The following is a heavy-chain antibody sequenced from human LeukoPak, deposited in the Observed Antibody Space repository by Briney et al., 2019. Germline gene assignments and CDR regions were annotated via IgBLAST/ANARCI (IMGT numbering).Heavy chain of an antibody. CDR2: ISSSGSTI. J-gene: IGHJ6*03. CDR1: GFTFSSYE. Sequence: GGSLRLSCAASGFTFSSYEMNWVRQAPGKGLEWVSYISSSGSTIYYADSVKGRFTISRDNAKSSLYLQMNSLRAEDTAVYYCARKRDLRDCSSTSCYYYYYMDVWGKGTTVTISS. V-gene: IGHV3-48*03. D-gene: IGHD2-2*01. CDR3: ARKRDLRDCSSTSCYYYYYMDV.